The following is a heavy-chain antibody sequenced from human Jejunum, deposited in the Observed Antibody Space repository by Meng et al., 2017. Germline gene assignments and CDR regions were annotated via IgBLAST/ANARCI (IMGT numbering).Heavy chain of an antibody. V-gene: IGHV3-30*15. CDR3: ARFLESSGSADCLDL. J-gene: IGHJ3*01. CDR2: VSSDGIIK. Sequence: GESLKISCVGSGFIFHNHHMHWVRQAPGKGLEWVAVVSSDGIIKIYSDSMEGRFTISRDNSKNTLSLDMSSLRVEDTAVYYCARFLESSGSADCLDLWGQGTMVTVSS. D-gene: IGHD3-22*01. CDR1: GFIFHNHH.